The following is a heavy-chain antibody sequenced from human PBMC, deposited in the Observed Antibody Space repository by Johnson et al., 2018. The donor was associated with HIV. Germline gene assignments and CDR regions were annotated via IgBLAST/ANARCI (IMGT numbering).Heavy chain of an antibody. D-gene: IGHD5-24*01. V-gene: IGHV3-33*01. CDR1: GFTFSSYG. CDR3: ARACRDGYTCDAFDI. CDR2: IWYDGRNN. J-gene: IGHJ3*02. Sequence: QVQVLASGGGVVQPGRSLRLSCAASGFTFSSYGMHWVRQAPGKGLEWVSVIWYDGRNNYYADSVKGRFPISRDNSKNTLYLQMNSLRAEDTALYYCARACRDGYTCDAFDIWGQGTMVTVSS.